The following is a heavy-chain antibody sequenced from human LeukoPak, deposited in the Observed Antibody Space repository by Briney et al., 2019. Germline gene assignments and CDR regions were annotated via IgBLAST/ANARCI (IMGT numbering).Heavy chain of an antibody. CDR2: IYNSGST. D-gene: IGHD3-9*01. V-gene: IGHV4-30-4*01. CDR3: ARTRAYFDWLLRSYSYYYGMDV. J-gene: IGHJ6*02. Sequence: PSETLSLTCTVSGGSISSGHYYWSWIRQPPGKGLEWIGYIYNSGSTDYNPSLKSRVTISMDTPKNQFSLKLRSVTAADTAVYFCARTRAYFDWLLRSYSYYYGMDVWGQGTTVTVSS. CDR1: GGSISSGHYY.